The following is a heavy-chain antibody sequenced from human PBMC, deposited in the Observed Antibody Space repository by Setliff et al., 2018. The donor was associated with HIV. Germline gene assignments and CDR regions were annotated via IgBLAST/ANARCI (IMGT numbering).Heavy chain of an antibody. D-gene: IGHD2-2*01. V-gene: IGHV4-31*03. CDR1: GDSISSGSHF. CDR3: ARRGYCSSTRCSYAFDL. Sequence: SETLSLTCTVSGDSISSGSHFWSWIRQHPGKGLEWIGYIYHSGNTYYNPSLKSRGTISVDTSKNQFSLKLSSVTAADTAMYYCARRGYCSSTRCSYAFDLWGPGTMVTVSS. J-gene: IGHJ3*01. CDR2: IYHSGNT.